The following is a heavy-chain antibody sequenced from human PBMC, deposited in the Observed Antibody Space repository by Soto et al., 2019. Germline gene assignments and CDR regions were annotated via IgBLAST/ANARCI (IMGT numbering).Heavy chain of an antibody. Sequence: QVQLVQSVAEVNKHGSSVKVSCKASGGTFSSYTISWVRQAPVQGLEWMVRIIPILGIANYAQKFQGRVTITADKSTRTSYMELSSLRSEDTAMYYCARDAGYCSDGSGYSDYWGQGTVVTVSS. CDR1: GGTFSSYT. D-gene: IGHD2-15*01. CDR3: ARDAGYCSDGSGYSDY. J-gene: IGHJ4*02. CDR2: IIPILGIA. V-gene: IGHV1-69*08.